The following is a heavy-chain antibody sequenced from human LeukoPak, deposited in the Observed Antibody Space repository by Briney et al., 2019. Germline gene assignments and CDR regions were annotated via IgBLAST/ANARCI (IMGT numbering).Heavy chain of an antibody. V-gene: IGHV4-39*01. Sequence: SETLSLTCTVSGGSISSSSYYWGWIRQPPGKGLEWIGSIDYTGSTYYNPSLKSRVTISVDTSKNQFSLKLNSVTAADTALYYCARLGGFGGLDYWGQGTLVTVSS. CDR3: ARLGGFGGLDY. CDR2: IDYTGST. J-gene: IGHJ4*02. CDR1: GGSISSSSYY. D-gene: IGHD3-10*01.